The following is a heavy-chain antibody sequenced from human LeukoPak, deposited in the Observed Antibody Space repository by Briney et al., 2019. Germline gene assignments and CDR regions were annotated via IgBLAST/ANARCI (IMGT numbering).Heavy chain of an antibody. V-gene: IGHV3-23*01. CDR3: AKGEVVTTIPRSFDY. CDR2: ISGSGGST. Sequence: GGSLRLSCAASGFTFSSYAMSWVRQAPGKGLEWVSAISGSGGSTYYADSVKGRFTISRDNSKNTLYLQMNSLRAEDTAVYYCAKGEVVTTIPRSFDYWGQGTLVTVSS. D-gene: IGHD2-21*02. J-gene: IGHJ4*02. CDR1: GFTFSSYA.